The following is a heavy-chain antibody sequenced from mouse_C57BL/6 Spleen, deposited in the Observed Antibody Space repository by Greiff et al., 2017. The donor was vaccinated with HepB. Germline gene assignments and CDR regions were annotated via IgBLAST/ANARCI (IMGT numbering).Heavy chain of an antibody. D-gene: IGHD1-1*01. Sequence: QVQLKESGPELVKPGASVKISCKASGYAFSSSWMNWVKQRPGKGLEWIGRIYPGDGDTNYNGKFKGKATLTADKSSSTAYMQLSSLTSEDSAVYFCARRGPYNYDSSLYAMDYWGQRTSVTVSS. CDR1: GYAFSSSW. CDR3: ARRGPYNYDSSLYAMDY. V-gene: IGHV1-82*01. CDR2: IYPGDGDT. J-gene: IGHJ4*01.